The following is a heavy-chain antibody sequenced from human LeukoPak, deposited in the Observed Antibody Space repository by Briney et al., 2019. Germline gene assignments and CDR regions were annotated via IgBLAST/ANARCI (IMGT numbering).Heavy chain of an antibody. Sequence: GGSLRLSCAASGFTVSSNYMSWVRQAPGKGLEWVSVIYSGGSTYYADSVKGRFTISRDNSKNTLYLQMNSLRAEDTAVYYCARDHRYSSGWLNYYYYYGMDVWGQGTTVTVSS. D-gene: IGHD6-19*01. V-gene: IGHV3-66*01. CDR3: ARDHRYSSGWLNYYYYYGMDV. CDR1: GFTVSSNY. J-gene: IGHJ6*02. CDR2: IYSGGST.